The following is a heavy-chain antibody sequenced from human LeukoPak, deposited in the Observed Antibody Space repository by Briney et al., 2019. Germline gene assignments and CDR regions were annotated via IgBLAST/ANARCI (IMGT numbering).Heavy chain of an antibody. Sequence: PSETLSLTCTVSGGSISGYYWSWIRQPAGKGLEWIGRVYTSGSPTYNSSLRSRVAMSADTSMNLFSLKLTSVTAADTAIYYCARDNDFFDYWGQGTLVTVSS. CDR3: ARDNDFFDY. CDR1: GGSISGYY. J-gene: IGHJ4*02. V-gene: IGHV4-4*07. CDR2: VYTSGSP.